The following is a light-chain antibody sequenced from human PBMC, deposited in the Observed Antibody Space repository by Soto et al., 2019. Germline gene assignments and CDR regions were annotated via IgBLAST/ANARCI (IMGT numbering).Light chain of an antibody. Sequence: DIQVTQSPPTLSASVGDRVTITCRASQTISTWMAWYQQKPGKAPKVLIYAASSLQSGVPPRFSGSGSGTDFTLTISSLQPEDFATYFCQQSYNIPRATFGQGTKVDIK. J-gene: IGKJ1*01. CDR2: AAS. CDR3: QQSYNIPRAT. CDR1: QTISTW. V-gene: IGKV1-39*01.